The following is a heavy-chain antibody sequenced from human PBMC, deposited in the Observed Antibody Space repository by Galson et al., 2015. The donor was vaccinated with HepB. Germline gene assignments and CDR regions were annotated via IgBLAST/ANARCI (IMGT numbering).Heavy chain of an antibody. V-gene: IGHV3-21*01. CDR2: ISSSSSYI. Sequence: SLRLSCAASGFTFSSYSMNWVRQAPGKGLEWVSSISSSSSYIYYADSVKGRFTISRDNAKNSLYLQMNSLRAEDTAVYYCARDSLSGYEEIDYWGQGTLVTVSS. CDR1: GFTFSSYS. J-gene: IGHJ4*02. CDR3: ARDSLSGYEEIDY. D-gene: IGHD5-12*01.